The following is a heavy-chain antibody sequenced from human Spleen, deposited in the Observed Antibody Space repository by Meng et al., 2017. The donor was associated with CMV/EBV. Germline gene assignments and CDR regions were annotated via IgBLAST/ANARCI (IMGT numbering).Heavy chain of an antibody. D-gene: IGHD5-18*01. CDR2: ISSSSSYI. Sequence: GGSLRLSCAASGFTFSSYSMNWVRQAPGKGLEWVSSISSSSSYIYYADSVKGRFTISRDNSGDTLYLQMNSLRAEDTAVYYCAREEAMVGYYTNWFDAWGQGTLVTVSS. CDR1: GFTFSSYS. V-gene: IGHV3-21*04. J-gene: IGHJ5*02. CDR3: AREEAMVGYYTNWFDA.